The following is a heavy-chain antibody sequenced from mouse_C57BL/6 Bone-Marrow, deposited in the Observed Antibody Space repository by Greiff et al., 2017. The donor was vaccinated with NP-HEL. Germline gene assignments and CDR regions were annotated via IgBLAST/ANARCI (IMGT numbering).Heavy chain of an antibody. CDR2: IHPNSGST. D-gene: IGHD1-1*01. V-gene: IGHV1-64*01. CDR3: ARDTTVVPQAWFAY. CDR1: GYTFTSYW. J-gene: IGHJ3*01. Sequence: QVQLKQPGAELVKPGASVKLSCKASGYTFTSYWMHWVKQRPGQGLEWIGMIHPNSGSTNYNEKFKSKATLTVDKSSSTAYMQLSSLTSEYSAVYYCARDTTVVPQAWFAYWGQGTLVTVSA.